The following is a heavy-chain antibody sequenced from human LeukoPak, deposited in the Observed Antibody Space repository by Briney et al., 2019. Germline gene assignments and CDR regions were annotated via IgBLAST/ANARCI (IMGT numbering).Heavy chain of an antibody. Sequence: SETLSLTCTVSSGSINSYYWGWVRQPAGRGLEWIGRIYTTGKTDYNPSLKSRLTMSVDTSKRQFSLKLRSVTAADTAIYYCARHGYTASHYFLDFWSQGTLVTVSS. D-gene: IGHD3-16*01. V-gene: IGHV4-4*07. J-gene: IGHJ4*02. CDR1: SGSINSYY. CDR2: IYTTGKT. CDR3: ARHGYTASHYFLDF.